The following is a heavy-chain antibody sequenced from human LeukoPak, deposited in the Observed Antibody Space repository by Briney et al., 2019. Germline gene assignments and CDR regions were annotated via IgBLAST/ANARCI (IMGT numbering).Heavy chain of an antibody. CDR1: GFTFSSYW. Sequence: PGGSLRLSCAASGFTFSSYWMHWVRQAPGKGLVWVSRINSDGSSTSYADSVKGRFTISRDNAKNTLYLQMNSLRAEDTAVYYCAGVTRYSYGEAFDYWGQGTLVTVSS. CDR2: INSDGSST. CDR3: AGVTRYSYGEAFDY. V-gene: IGHV3-74*01. D-gene: IGHD5-18*01. J-gene: IGHJ4*02.